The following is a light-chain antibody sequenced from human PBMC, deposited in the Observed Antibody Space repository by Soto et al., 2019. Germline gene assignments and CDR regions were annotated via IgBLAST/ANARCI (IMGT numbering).Light chain of an antibody. CDR3: QSYDNILSGPL. CDR2: KNN. CDR1: GSNVGASYD. J-gene: IGLJ3*02. Sequence: QSVLTQPPSVSGAPGQTNTMSCTGCGSNVGASYDVHWYQVLPGAGPRLLIYKNNNRPSGVPDRFSGSKSGTSASLAITGLRAEDEADYYCQSYDNILSGPLFGGGTQLTVL. V-gene: IGLV1-40*01.